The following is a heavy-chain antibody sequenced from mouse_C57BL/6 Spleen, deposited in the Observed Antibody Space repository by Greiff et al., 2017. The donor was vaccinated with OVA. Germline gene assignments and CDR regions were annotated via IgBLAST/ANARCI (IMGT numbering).Heavy chain of an antibody. CDR2: IDPENGDT. V-gene: IGHV14-4*01. CDR3: STSDSNSC. Sequence: VQLQQSGAELVRPGASVKLSCTASGFNIKDDYMHWVKQRPEQGLEWIGWIDPENGDTEYASKFQGKATITADTASNTAYLQRSSLTSEDTAVYYCSTSDSNSCWGHVTTLTVSS. J-gene: IGHJ2*01. CDR1: GFNIKDDY. D-gene: IGHD2-5*01.